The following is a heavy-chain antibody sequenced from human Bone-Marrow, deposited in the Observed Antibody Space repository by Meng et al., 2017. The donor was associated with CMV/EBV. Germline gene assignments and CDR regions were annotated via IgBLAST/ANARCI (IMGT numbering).Heavy chain of an antibody. CDR3: AGGLYSSSWYGSDYFDY. V-gene: IGHV1-69*10. CDR1: GYTFTSYG. J-gene: IGHJ4*02. CDR2: IIPILGIA. D-gene: IGHD6-13*01. Sequence: SVKVSCKASGYTFTSYGISWVRQAPGQGLEWMGGIIPILGIANYAQKFQGRVTITTDESTSTAYMELSSLRSEDTAVYYCAGGLYSSSWYGSDYFDYWGQGTLVTFSS.